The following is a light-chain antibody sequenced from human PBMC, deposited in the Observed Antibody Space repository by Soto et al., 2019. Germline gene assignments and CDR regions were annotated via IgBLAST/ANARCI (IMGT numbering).Light chain of an antibody. CDR1: QSINNW. CDR3: HQYNRYWT. J-gene: IGKJ1*01. CDR2: DAS. V-gene: IGKV1-5*01. Sequence: DIQMTQSPSTLSASVGDRVTITCRASQSINNWLAWYQQKPGQAPKLLIYDASTLESGVPSRFSGSGSGTEFTLTLSSLQPDDFGTYYCHQYNRYWTFGQGTKVE.